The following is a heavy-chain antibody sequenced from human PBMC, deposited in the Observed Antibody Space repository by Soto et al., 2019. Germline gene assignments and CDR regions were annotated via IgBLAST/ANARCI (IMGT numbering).Heavy chain of an antibody. Sequence: DVQLFESGGGLVQPGGSLTLSCAASRFTFSDFAMSWVRQAPGKGLEWVSSIGGGGTDTYYADSVKGRFTISRDNSKNTLYLQMDGLRDEDTAVYYCAKDAVPYNGKWDWFDSWGQGTLVIVSS. CDR2: IGGGGTDT. CDR3: AKDAVPYNGKWDWFDS. J-gene: IGHJ5*01. V-gene: IGHV3-23*01. CDR1: RFTFSDFA. D-gene: IGHD1-20*01.